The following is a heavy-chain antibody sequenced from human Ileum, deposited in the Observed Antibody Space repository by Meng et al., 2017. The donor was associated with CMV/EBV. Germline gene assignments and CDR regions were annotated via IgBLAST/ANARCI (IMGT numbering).Heavy chain of an antibody. J-gene: IGHJ4*02. D-gene: IGHD4-17*01. CDR1: GFTFSNFA. CDR3: AKGRNGDNEPIDFDY. V-gene: IGHV3-23*01. CDR2: ITGSDGST. Sequence: SGFTFSNFAMVWVRRAPGKGLGWVFTITGSDGSTYYADSVTDRFTISRDNSKNTLYLQMNSLRAEDTAVYYCAKGRNGDNEPIDFDYWGQGTLVTVSS.